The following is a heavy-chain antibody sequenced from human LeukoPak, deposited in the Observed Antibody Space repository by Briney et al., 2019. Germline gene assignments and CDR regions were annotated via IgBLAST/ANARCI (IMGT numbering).Heavy chain of an antibody. V-gene: IGHV3-7*03. Sequence: GGSLRLSCAAPGFTFSSYWMNWARQAPGKGLEWVASINHNGNVNYYVDSVKGRFTISRDNARNSLYLQMSNLRAEDTAVYFCARGGGLDVWGQGATVTVSS. J-gene: IGHJ6*02. CDR2: INHNGNVN. CDR1: GFTFSSYW. D-gene: IGHD3-16*01. CDR3: ARGGGLDV.